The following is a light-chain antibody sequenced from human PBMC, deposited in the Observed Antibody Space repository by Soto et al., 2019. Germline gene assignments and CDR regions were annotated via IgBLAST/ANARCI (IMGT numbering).Light chain of an antibody. CDR1: QSVPANY. J-gene: IGKJ1*01. CDR3: LQYGTPWWT. V-gene: IGKV3-20*01. CDR2: GVS. Sequence: EIVLTQSPGTLSLSPGERVTLSCRASQSVPANYLAWYQQKPGQAPRLLIYGVSNRATGIPDRFSGSGSGTDFTLTVSRLEPEDFAVYYCLQYGTPWWTFGQGARVEIK.